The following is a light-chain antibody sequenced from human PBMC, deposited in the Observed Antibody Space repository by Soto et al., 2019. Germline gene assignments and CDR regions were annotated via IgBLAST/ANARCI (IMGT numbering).Light chain of an antibody. J-gene: IGKJ4*01. CDR1: QSLTTY. V-gene: IGKV3-15*01. Sequence: EVVMKQSPATLSVSPGETATLSCRASQSLTTYLAWYQQKPDQAPRLLIYGISTRATDVPARFSGSGSGTEFTLTISGLQSEDFAVYYCQQYNKWPLTFGGGTKVDIK. CDR3: QQYNKWPLT. CDR2: GIS.